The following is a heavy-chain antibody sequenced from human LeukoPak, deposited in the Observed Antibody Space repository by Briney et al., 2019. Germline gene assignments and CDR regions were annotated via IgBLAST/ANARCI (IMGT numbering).Heavy chain of an antibody. CDR1: GGSLSRYY. CDR3: ARSKLGSFDY. D-gene: IGHD7-27*01. J-gene: IGHJ4*02. V-gene: IGHV4-59*01. CDR2: IYYSGST. Sequence: SETLSLTCTVSGGSLSRYYWSWVRQPPGKGREWVGYIYYSGSTNYNPSLRSRVTISVDPSKNQFSLKLGAVTAADTAVYTLARSKLGSFDYWGQGTLVTVSS.